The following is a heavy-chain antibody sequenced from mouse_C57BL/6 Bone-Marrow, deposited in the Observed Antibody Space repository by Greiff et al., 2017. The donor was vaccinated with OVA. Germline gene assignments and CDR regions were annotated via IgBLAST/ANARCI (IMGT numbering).Heavy chain of an antibody. CDR2: IDPSDSYT. V-gene: IGHV1-59*01. D-gene: IGHD1-3*01. Sequence: QVHVKQPGAELVRPGTSVKLSCKASGYTFTSYWMHWVKQRPGQGLEWIGVIDPSDSYTNYNQKFKGKATLTVDTSSSTAYMQLSSLTSEDSAVYYCARSGGRNYWGQGTTLTVSS. CDR3: ARSGGRNY. J-gene: IGHJ2*01. CDR1: GYTFTSYW.